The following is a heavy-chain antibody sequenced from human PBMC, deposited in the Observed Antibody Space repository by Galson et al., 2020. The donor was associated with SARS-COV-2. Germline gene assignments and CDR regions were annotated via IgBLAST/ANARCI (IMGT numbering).Heavy chain of an antibody. CDR1: GFTFSSYA. D-gene: IGHD3-22*01. Sequence: QAGGSLRLSCAASGFTFSSYAMSWVRQAPGKGLEWVSAISGSGGSTYYADSVKGRFTISRDNSKNTLYLQMNSLRAEDTAVYYCAKVSLTMIVVAQKFPLFDYWGQGTLVTVSS. CDR2: ISGSGGST. J-gene: IGHJ4*02. CDR3: AKVSLTMIVVAQKFPLFDY. V-gene: IGHV3-23*01.